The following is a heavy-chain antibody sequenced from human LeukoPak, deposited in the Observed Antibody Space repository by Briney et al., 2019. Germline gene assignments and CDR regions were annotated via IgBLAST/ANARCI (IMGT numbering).Heavy chain of an antibody. V-gene: IGHV1-46*01. J-gene: IGHJ4*01. CDR1: GSTFTSYY. Sequence: ASVTLSCTAPGSTFTSYYMHWVRQAPGQGLEWTGIMNPSSGMTNYAQKFQCRVTMTRATSTTTVYMELSSLRSEDTAVYYCARAHSGYDYLCLNWGHGTLGPVSS. CDR3: ARAHSGYDYLCLN. CDR2: MNPSSGMT. D-gene: IGHD5-12*01.